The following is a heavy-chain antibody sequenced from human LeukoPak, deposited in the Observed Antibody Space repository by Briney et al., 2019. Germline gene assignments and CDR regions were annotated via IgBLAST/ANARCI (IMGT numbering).Heavy chain of an antibody. V-gene: IGHV4-30-2*01. J-gene: IGHJ4*02. CDR3: ARGLIVPSTIFDY. CDR2: ISHSGGT. CDR1: GDSISSGTYS. Sequence: SLTLSLTCAVSGDSISSGTYSWTWIRQPPGKGLEWIGFISHSGGTYYNPSLKSRVTMSVDRSENQLSLKLSSVTAADTAVYYCARGLIVPSTIFDYWGQGALVTVSS. D-gene: IGHD2-2*01.